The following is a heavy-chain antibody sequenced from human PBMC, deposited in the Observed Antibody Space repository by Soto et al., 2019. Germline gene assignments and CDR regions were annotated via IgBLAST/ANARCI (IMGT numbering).Heavy chain of an antibody. J-gene: IGHJ6*02. V-gene: IGHV3-30*18. CDR2: ISYDGNYI. CDR3: AKGILSATSGPYAMDV. D-gene: IGHD1-26*01. Sequence: QVQLVESGGGVVQPGASLRLSCEASGFAFSSYAMHWVRQAPGKGLEWVGVISYDGNYIYSADSVKGRFTISRDNSKNNRYVQVNRLRPEDTAVYYCAKGILSATSGPYAMDVWDQVTTVTFSS. CDR1: GFAFSSYA.